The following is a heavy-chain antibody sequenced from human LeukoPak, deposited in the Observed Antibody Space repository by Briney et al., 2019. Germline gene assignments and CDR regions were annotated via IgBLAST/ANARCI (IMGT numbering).Heavy chain of an antibody. V-gene: IGHV4-59*01. CDR1: GGSISSYY. D-gene: IGHD2-15*01. CDR3: ARARGTRYCSGGSCYSLGGAFDY. J-gene: IGHJ4*02. CDR2: IYYSGST. Sequence: PSETLSLTCTVSGGSISSYYWSWIRQPPGKGLKWIGYIYYSGSTNYNPSLKSRVTISVDTSKNQFSLKLSSVTAADTAVYYCARARGTRYCSGGSCYSLGGAFDYWGQGTLVTVSS.